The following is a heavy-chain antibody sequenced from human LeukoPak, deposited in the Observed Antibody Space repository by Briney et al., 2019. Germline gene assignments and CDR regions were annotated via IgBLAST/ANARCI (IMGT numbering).Heavy chain of an antibody. CDR2: ISYDGSNK. J-gene: IGHJ6*03. V-gene: IGHV3-30-3*01. Sequence: PGGSLRLSCAASGFTFSSYAMHWVRQAPGKGLEWVAVISYDGSNKYYADSVKGRFTISRDNSKNTLYLQMNSLRAEDTAVYYCASTTPLDFWSGYYTSTGYYYMDVWGKGTTVTVSS. D-gene: IGHD3-3*01. CDR3: ASTTPLDFWSGYYTSTGYYYMDV. CDR1: GFTFSSYA.